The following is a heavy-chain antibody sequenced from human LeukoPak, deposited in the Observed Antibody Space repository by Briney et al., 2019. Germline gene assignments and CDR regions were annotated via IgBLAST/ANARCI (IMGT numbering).Heavy chain of an antibody. J-gene: IGHJ4*02. CDR3: AREDTCGGDCYADY. Sequence: QSGGSLRLSCAASGFTFSSYWMSWVRQAPGKGLEWVANIKQDGSEKYYVDSVKGRFTISRDNAKNSLYLQMNSLRAEDTAVYYCAREDTCGGDCYADYWGQGTLVTVSS. D-gene: IGHD2-21*02. V-gene: IGHV3-7*04. CDR1: GFTFSSYW. CDR2: IKQDGSEK.